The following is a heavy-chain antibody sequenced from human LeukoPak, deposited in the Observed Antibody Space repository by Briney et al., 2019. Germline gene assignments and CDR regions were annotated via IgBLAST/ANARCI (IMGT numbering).Heavy chain of an antibody. CDR1: GYTFTGYY. Sequence: ASVKVSCKAYGYTFTGYYMHWVRQAPGQGLEWMGWINPNSGGTNYAQMFQGRVTMNRDTSISTAYMELSRLRSDDTAVYYCARAPGYCSGGSCYSNWFDPWGQGTLVTVSS. CDR2: INPNSGGT. D-gene: IGHD2-15*01. CDR3: ARAPGYCSGGSCYSNWFDP. J-gene: IGHJ5*02. V-gene: IGHV1-2*02.